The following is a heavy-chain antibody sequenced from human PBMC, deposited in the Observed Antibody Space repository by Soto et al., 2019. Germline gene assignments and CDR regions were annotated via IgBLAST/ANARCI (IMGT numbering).Heavy chain of an antibody. J-gene: IGHJ3*02. V-gene: IGHV2-5*01. D-gene: IGHD2-15*01. CDR3: AHPGLMGYCSGGSCLGAFDI. CDR2: IYWNDDK. Sequence: GSGPTLVNPTQTLTLTCTFSGFSLSTSGVGVGWIRQPPGKALEWLALIYWNDDKRYSPSLKSRLTITKDTSKNQVVLTMTNMDPVDTATYYCAHPGLMGYCSGGSCLGAFDIWGQGTMVTVSS. CDR1: GFSLSTSGVG.